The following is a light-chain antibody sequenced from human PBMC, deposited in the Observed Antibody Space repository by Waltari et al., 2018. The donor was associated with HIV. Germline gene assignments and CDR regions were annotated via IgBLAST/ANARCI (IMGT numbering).Light chain of an antibody. CDR3: QSWDNGVRV. V-gene: IGLV4-69*01. J-gene: IGLJ3*02. Sequence: QLALTQSPSASASLGASVRLTCTLSSGQSSYSIAWHQQQPEKGPRFLMRLNSDGRHTRGDGIPARFSGSASGAERYLTISSLQSEDEADYYCQSWDNGVRVFGGGTKLTVL. CDR1: SGQSSYS. CDR2: LNSDGRH.